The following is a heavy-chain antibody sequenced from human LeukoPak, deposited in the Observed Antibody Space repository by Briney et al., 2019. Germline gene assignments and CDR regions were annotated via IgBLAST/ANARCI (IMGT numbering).Heavy chain of an antibody. D-gene: IGHD5-18*01. CDR2: ISDSSSYI. CDR3: AREPTSMGSDY. J-gene: IGHJ4*02. V-gene: IGHV3-21*01. CDR1: GFTFSRYS. Sequence: PGGSLRLSSTASGFTFSRYSMNWVRQAPGKGLEWVSSISDSSSYIYYVDSVKGRFTISRDNAKNSLYLQMNSLRADDAAVYYCAREPTSMGSDYWGQGTLVTVSS.